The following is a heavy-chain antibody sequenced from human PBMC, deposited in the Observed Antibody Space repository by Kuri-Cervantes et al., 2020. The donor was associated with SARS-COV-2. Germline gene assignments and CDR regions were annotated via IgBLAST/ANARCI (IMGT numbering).Heavy chain of an antibody. CDR1: GYTFTGSY. CDR3: ARDPGYSSSSVYYYYGMDV. CDR2: INPNSGGT. J-gene: IGHJ6*02. V-gene: IGHV1-2*04. D-gene: IGHD6-6*01. Sequence: ASVKVSCKASGYTFTGSYMHWVRQAPGQGLEWMGWINPNSGGTNYAQKFQGWVTMTRDTSISTAYMELSRLGSDDTAVYCCARDPGYSSSSVYYYYGMDVWGQGTTVTVSS.